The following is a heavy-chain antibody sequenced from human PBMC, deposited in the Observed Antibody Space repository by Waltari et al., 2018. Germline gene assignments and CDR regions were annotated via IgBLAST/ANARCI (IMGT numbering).Heavy chain of an antibody. J-gene: IGHJ4*02. V-gene: IGHV4-39*07. CDR1: GGSISSSSYY. CDR3: AIAVAGLSFDY. Sequence: QLQLQESGPGLVKPSETLSLTCTVSGGSISSSSYYWGWIRQPPGKGLEWIGSIYYSGSTYYHPSLKSRVTISVDTSKNQFSLKRSSVPAADTAVYYCAIAVAGLSFDYWGQGTLVTVSS. CDR2: IYYSGST. D-gene: IGHD6-19*01.